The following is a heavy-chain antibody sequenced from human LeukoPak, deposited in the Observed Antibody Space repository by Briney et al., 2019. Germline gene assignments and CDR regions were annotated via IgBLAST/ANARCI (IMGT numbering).Heavy chain of an antibody. CDR3: AKYPSSIAAYMGYYYGMDV. J-gene: IGHJ6*02. CDR1: GFTFSSYW. Sequence: GGSLRLSCAASGFTFSSYWMHWVRQVPGKGLVWISRISSDGSSTRYADSVKGRFTISRDNAKNTLYLQMNSLRAEDTAVYYCAKYPSSIAAYMGYYYGMDVWGQGTTVTVSS. CDR2: ISSDGSST. D-gene: IGHD6-6*01. V-gene: IGHV3-74*01.